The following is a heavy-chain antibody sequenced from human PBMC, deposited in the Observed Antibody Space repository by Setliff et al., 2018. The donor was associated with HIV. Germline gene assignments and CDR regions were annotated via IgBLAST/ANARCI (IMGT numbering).Heavy chain of an antibody. J-gene: IGHJ4*02. Sequence: GESLKISCAASGFTFSSYWMSWVRQAPGKGLEWVANIKQDGSETYYVDSVKGRFTISRDNAKNSLYLQMSSLRAEDTAVYYCASTTDYWGQGTLVTVSS. V-gene: IGHV3-7*01. CDR3: ASTTDY. D-gene: IGHD1-26*01. CDR2: IKQDGSET. CDR1: GFTFSSYW.